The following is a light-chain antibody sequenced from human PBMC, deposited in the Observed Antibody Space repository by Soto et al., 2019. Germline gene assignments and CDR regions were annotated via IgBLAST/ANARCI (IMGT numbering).Light chain of an antibody. V-gene: IGLV2-14*01. Sequence: QSALTQPASVSGSPGQSITISCTGTSSDVGGYNYVSWYQQHPGKAPKLMIYDVSNRPSGGSNRFSGSKSGNTASLTISGLQAEDEADYYCSSYTSSSTRVFGTGTKVTVL. CDR3: SSYTSSSTRV. CDR1: SSDVGGYNY. CDR2: DVS. J-gene: IGLJ1*01.